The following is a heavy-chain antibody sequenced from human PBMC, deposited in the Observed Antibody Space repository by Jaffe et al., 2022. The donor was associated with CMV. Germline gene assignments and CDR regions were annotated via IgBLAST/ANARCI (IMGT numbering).Heavy chain of an antibody. CDR1: GFTFDDYA. V-gene: IGHV3-9*01. J-gene: IGHJ6*02. D-gene: IGHD5-12*01. CDR2: ISWNSGSI. CDR3: AKSLGGWLPDNPYGMDV. Sequence: EVQLVESGGGLVQPGRSLRLSCAASGFTFDDYAMHWVRQAPGKGLEWVSGISWNSGSIGYADSVKGRFTISRDNAKNSLYLQMNSLRAEDTALYYCAKSLGGWLPDNPYGMDVWGQGTTVTVSS.